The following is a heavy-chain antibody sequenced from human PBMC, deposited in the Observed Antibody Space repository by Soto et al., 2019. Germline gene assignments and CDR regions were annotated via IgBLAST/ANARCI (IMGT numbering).Heavy chain of an antibody. CDR2: INWNGGST. J-gene: IGHJ2*01. Sequence: EVQLVESGGGVVRPGGSLRLSCAASGFTFGDYGMNWVRQAPGKGLEWVSGINWNGGSTGYADSVKGRFTISRDNAKNAMYIQVKRLRADVTALYHCVSSSGEDVWEYSGYDCSWYFDLWGRGTLVTVSS. D-gene: IGHD5-12*01. CDR3: VSSSGEDVWEYSGYDCSWYFDL. V-gene: IGHV3-20*01. CDR1: GFTFGDYG.